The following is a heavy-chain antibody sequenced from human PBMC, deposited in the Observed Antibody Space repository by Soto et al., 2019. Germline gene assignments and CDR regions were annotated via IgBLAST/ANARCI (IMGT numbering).Heavy chain of an antibody. CDR3: AIHGAGRWLAP. Sequence: GESCRIASGGAGCRVTVYRSACVRQRPGKGLEWMGRIDPTDSYTNYHPAFQGHVTISADKSITTAYLRWSSLKASDTAIYYGAIHGAGRWLAPWGQGTLVPGFS. J-gene: IGHJ5*02. CDR1: GCRVTVYR. CDR2: IDPTDSYT. V-gene: IGHV5-10-1*01. D-gene: IGHD1-26*01.